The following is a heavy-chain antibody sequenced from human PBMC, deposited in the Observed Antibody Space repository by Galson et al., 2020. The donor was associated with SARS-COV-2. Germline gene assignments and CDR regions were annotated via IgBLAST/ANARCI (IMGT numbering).Heavy chain of an antibody. D-gene: IGHD4-17*01. CDR1: GFTFSGYS. V-gene: IGHV3-48*04. CDR3: ARERYADYVDWFDP. J-gene: IGHJ5*02. CDR2: ISSSSDII. Sequence: GESLKISCAAPGFTFSGYSMNWVRQAPGKGMEWISYISSSSDIIHYADSVKGRFTISRDNAKNSLYLQMNSLRVDDTAFYYCARERYADYVDWFDPWGQGTLVTVSS.